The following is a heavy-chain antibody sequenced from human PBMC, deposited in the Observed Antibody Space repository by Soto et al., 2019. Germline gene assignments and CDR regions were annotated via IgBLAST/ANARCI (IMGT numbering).Heavy chain of an antibody. J-gene: IGHJ6*02. V-gene: IGHV3-53*04. CDR2: IYSDGST. Sequence: VGSLRLSCAASGFTVSSNYMSWVRQAPGKGLEWVSVIYSDGSTYYADSVKGRFTISRHNSKNTLYLQMNSLRAEDTAVYYCARYPYYDSSGYLASNGMDVWGQGTTVTVS. CDR3: ARYPYYDSSGYLASNGMDV. D-gene: IGHD3-22*01. CDR1: GFTVSSNY.